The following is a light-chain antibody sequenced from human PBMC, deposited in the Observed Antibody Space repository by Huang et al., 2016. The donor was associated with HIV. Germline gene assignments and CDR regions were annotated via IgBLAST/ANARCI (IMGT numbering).Light chain of an antibody. J-gene: IGKJ1*01. CDR2: AAS. Sequence: DIQMPQSPSPMSASVGDRVTITCRASQGNSNYLAWFQQKPGKVPKRLIYAASSWQSGVPSRFSGSGSGTEFTLTISSLQAEDVATYYCLQHNSYPRTFGQGTKVEIK. CDR1: QGNSNY. V-gene: IGKV1-17*03. CDR3: LQHNSYPRT.